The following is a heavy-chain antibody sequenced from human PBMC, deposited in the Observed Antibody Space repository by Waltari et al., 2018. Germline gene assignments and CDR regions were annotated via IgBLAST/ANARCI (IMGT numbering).Heavy chain of an antibody. CDR1: GFTFSSYA. CDR3: AKDMGAAARVGFDP. V-gene: IGHV3-23*01. D-gene: IGHD6-6*01. J-gene: IGHJ5*02. CDR2: SSGSGGRT. Sequence: EVQLLESGGGLVQPGGSLRLSCAASGFTFSSYAMSWVRQAPGKGLEWVSASSGSGGRTDYADAVNGRFTISRDNSKNTLYLQMNSLRAEDTAVYYCAKDMGAAARVGFDPWGQGTLVTVSS.